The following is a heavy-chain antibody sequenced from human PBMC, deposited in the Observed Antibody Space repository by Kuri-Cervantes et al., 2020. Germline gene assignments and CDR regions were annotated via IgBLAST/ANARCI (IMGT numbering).Heavy chain of an antibody. CDR2: IIPIFGTA. V-gene: IGHV1-69*05. D-gene: IGHD3-10*01. CDR3: ASGVGELGYYGMDV. Sequence: SVKVSCKASGGTFSSYAISWVRQAPGQGLEWMGGIIPIFGTANYAQKFQGRVTMTRDTSTSTAYMELRSLRSDDTAVYYCASGVGELGYYGMDVWGQGTTVTVSS. CDR1: GGTFSSYA. J-gene: IGHJ6*02.